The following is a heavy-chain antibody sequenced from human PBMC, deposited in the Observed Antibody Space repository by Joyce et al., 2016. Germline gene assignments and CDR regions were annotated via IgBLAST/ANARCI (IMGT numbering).Heavy chain of an antibody. CDR3: ATYDQRVSAALDY. CDR1: GFAFSAHA. Sequence: EVQLLESGGGLVQPGGSLRLSCAASGFAFSAHAMIWVRQAPGKGLEWVSGLYGGSSEIHYTDSVKGRFTISRDSSQNIVFLQMNSVRAEDTAIYYCATYDQRVSAALDYWGQGTLVTVSS. D-gene: IGHD6-13*01. J-gene: IGHJ4*02. CDR2: LYGGSSEI. V-gene: IGHV3-23*01.